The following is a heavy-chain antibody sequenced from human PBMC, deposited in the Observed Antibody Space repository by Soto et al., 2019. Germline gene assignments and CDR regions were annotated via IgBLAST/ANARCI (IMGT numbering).Heavy chain of an antibody. V-gene: IGHV3-23*01. D-gene: IGHD3-16*01. CDR3: AKDRLEGGFDY. CDR2: VSATAGTT. J-gene: IGHJ4*02. CDR1: GFTFSNYA. Sequence: PGGSLRLSCAASGFTFSNYAMSWFGQAPGKGLEWVSLVSATAGTTYYTDSVKGRFTIYRDNSRNTVYLQMNSLRADDTAVYYCAKDRLEGGFDYWGQGSLVTVSS.